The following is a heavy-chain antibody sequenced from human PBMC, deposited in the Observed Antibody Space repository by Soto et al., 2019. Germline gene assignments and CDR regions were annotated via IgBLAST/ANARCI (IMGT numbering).Heavy chain of an antibody. CDR3: ARDPHEFWTSYWFDP. V-gene: IGHV1-18*01. CDR1: GYTFNTYG. Sequence: ASVKVSCKTSGYTFNTYGINWVRQAPGQGLELMGWISAYDGKTTYAEKFQGRVTLTTDTSTSTAYMELRSLRSDDTAIYYCARDPHEFWTSYWFDPWGQGTPVTVSS. D-gene: IGHD3-3*01. CDR2: ISAYDGKT. J-gene: IGHJ5*02.